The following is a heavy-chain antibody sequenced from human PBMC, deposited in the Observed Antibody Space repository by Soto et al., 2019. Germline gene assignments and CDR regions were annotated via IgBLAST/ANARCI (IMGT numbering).Heavy chain of an antibody. CDR1: GYTFTSYG. CDR3: AREDLGLLWFDP. J-gene: IGHJ5*02. D-gene: IGHD3-16*01. V-gene: IGHV1-18*04. Sequence: ASVKVSCKASGYTFTSYGISWVRQAPGQGLEWMGWISAYNGNTNYALKLQGRVTMTTDTSTSTAYMELRSLRSDDTAVYYCAREDLGLLWFDPWGQGTLVTVSS. CDR2: ISAYNGNT.